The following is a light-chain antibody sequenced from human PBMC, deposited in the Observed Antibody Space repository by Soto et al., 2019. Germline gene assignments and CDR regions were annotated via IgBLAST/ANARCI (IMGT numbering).Light chain of an antibody. CDR1: QSVGRT. J-gene: IGKJ4*01. V-gene: IGKV1-39*01. CDR2: AAS. Sequence: DIQMTQSPSSLSASLGDRVTITCRASQSVGRTVNWYQQKVGTSPKLLIYAASSLPAGVSSRFSGSGAGSDFTLTISGLQQEYFATYYCQQSYEPRTFGGGTKVE. CDR3: QQSYEPRT.